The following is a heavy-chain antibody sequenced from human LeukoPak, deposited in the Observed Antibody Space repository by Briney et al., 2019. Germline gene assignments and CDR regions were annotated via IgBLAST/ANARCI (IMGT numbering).Heavy chain of an antibody. J-gene: IGHJ4*02. V-gene: IGHV4-59*01. CDR1: GGSMTGYY. CDR2: IYYSGTT. D-gene: IGHD6-13*01. Sequence: SETLSLTCTVSGGSMTGYYWSWIRQPPGQGLEWIGYIYYSGTTISNPSLKSRVSISVDTSKNQFSLNLSSVTAADTAVYYCARHDPPRSSLDYWGQGTLVTVSS. CDR3: ARHDPPRSSLDY.